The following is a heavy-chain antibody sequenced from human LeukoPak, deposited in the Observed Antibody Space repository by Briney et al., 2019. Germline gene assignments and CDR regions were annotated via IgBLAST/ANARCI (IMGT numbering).Heavy chain of an antibody. D-gene: IGHD3-9*01. V-gene: IGHV3-21*01. CDR3: ASPGGEGYFDWLLQI. CDR2: ISSSSSYI. J-gene: IGHJ4*02. Sequence: VGSLRLSCAASGFTFSSYSMNWVRQAPGKGLEWVSSISSSSSYIYYADSVKGRFTISRDNAKNSLYLQMNSLRAEDTAVYYCASPGGEGYFDWLLQIWGQGTLVTVSS. CDR1: GFTFSSYS.